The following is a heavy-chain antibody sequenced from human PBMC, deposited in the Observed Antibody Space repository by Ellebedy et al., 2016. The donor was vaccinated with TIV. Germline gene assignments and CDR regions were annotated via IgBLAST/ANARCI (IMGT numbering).Heavy chain of an antibody. V-gene: IGHV3-9*02. CDR2: IYWLSNRI. CDR1: GVTSIDHA. CDR3: VKDLLPGGGDV. D-gene: IGHD4-23*01. J-gene: IGHJ6*02. Sequence: GGSLRLSXAASGVTSIDHAMHWVRQAPGKGLEWVSGIYWLSNRIDYADSVKGRFTISRDNANNFLFLQMSSLRAEDTAMYYCVKDLLPGGGDVWGQGTTVIVSS.